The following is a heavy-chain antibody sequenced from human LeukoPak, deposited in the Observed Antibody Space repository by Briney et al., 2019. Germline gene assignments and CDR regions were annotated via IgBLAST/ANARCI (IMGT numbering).Heavy chain of an antibody. D-gene: IGHD3-22*01. CDR1: GFTFSSYS. CDR3: ARGVEGSYYYDSSGKGNALDI. V-gene: IGHV3-48*02. J-gene: IGHJ3*02. CDR2: ISNSGSPI. Sequence: HPGGSLRLSCAASGFTFSSYSMNWVRQARGKGLEWISFISNSGSPIYYAGSVTGRFTISRDNGKNSLYLQMNSLRDEDTAVYYCARGVEGSYYYDSSGKGNALDIWGQGTMVTVSS.